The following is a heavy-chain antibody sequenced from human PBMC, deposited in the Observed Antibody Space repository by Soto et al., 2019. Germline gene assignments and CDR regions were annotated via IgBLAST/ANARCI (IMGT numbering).Heavy chain of an antibody. Sequence: GGSLRLSCAASGFTFDDYAMHWVRQAPGKGLEWVSLISWDGGSTYYADSVKGRFTISRDNSKNSLYLQMNSLRAEDTALYYCAKDGSSSSPLTYFDYWGQGTLVTVSS. CDR3: AKDGSSSSPLTYFDY. V-gene: IGHV3-43D*03. CDR1: GFTFDDYA. CDR2: ISWDGGST. D-gene: IGHD6-6*01. J-gene: IGHJ4*02.